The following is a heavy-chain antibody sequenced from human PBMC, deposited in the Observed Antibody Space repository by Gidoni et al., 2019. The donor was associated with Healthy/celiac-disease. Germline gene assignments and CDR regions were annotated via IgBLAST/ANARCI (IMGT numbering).Heavy chain of an antibody. CDR2: INHSGST. V-gene: IGHV4-34*01. J-gene: IGHJ4*02. CDR1: GGSFSGYY. Sequence: QVPLQQWGAGLLKPSETLSLTCAVSGGSFSGYYWSWIRQPPGKGLELIGEINHSGSTNYNPSLKSRVTISVDTSKNQFSLKLSTVTAADTAVYYCARVDKWWRQLEYWGQGTLVTVSS. CDR3: ARVDKWWRQLEY. D-gene: IGHD6-13*01.